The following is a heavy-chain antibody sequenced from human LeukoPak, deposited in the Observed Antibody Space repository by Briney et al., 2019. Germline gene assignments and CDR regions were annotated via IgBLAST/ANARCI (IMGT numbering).Heavy chain of an antibody. CDR2: IYPGDSDT. Sequence: GESLQISCKGSGYNFTRYWFGWVRQMPGKGLEWMGIIYPGDSDTRYSPSFQGQVTISADKSISTAYLQWSSLKASDTAMYYCARLGSGSYYEFDYWGQGTLVTVSS. V-gene: IGHV5-51*01. CDR1: GYNFTRYW. CDR3: ARLGSGSYYEFDY. D-gene: IGHD3-10*01. J-gene: IGHJ4*02.